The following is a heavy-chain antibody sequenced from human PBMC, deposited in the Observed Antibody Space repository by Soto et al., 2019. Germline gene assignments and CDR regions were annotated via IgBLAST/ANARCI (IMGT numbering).Heavy chain of an antibody. CDR3: AREKDIVVVWSYYYYMDV. CDR2: INSDGSST. CDR1: GFTFSSYW. Sequence: PGGSLRLSFAASGFTFSSYWMHWVRQAPGKGLVWVSRINSDGSSTSYADSVKGRFTISRDNAKNTLYLQMNSLRAEDTAVYYCAREKDIVVVWSYYYYMDVWGKGTTVTVSS. V-gene: IGHV3-74*01. D-gene: IGHD2-2*01. J-gene: IGHJ6*03.